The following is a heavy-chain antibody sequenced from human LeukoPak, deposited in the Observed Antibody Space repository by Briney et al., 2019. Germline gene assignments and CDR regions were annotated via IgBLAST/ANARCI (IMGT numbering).Heavy chain of an antibody. V-gene: IGHV3-7*03. J-gene: IGHJ4*02. CDR1: GFTFSSYA. CDR2: IKEDGSER. Sequence: GGSLRLSCAASGFTFSSYAMHWVRQTPGKGLEWVASIKEDGSERQYVDSVKGRFSISRDNTKGSLFLQLNSLRAEDTAVYYCARDLGYCTNGVCLTRFDYWGQGTLVAVSS. D-gene: IGHD2-8*01. CDR3: ARDLGYCTNGVCLTRFDY.